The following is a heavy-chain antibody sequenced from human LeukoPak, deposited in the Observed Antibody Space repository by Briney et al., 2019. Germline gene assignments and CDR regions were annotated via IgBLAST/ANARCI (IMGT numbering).Heavy chain of an antibody. J-gene: IGHJ4*02. CDR3: AKDRVIVGATLPDY. CDR2: IRYDGSNK. D-gene: IGHD1-26*01. V-gene: IGHV3-30*02. CDR1: GFTFSSYG. Sequence: PGGSLRLSCAASGFTFSSYGMHWVRQAPDKGLEWVAFIRYDGSNKYYADSVKGRFTISRDNSKNTLYLQMNSLRAEDTAVYYCAKDRVIVGATLPDYWGQGTLVTVSS.